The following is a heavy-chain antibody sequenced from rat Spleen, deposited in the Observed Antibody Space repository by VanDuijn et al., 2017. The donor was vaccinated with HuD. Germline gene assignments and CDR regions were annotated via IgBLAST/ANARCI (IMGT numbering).Heavy chain of an antibody. CDR3: TRTCGGYTGHWFAY. Sequence: QVQLKESGPGLVQPSQTLSLTCTVSGFSLNNYGVIWVRQPPGKGLEWMGGIWGDGSTKYNSVLKSRLSISRDTSKSQVFLKMNSLQTEDTAIYFWTRTCGGYTGHWFAYWGQGTLVTVSS. D-gene: IGHD1-11*01. J-gene: IGHJ3*01. V-gene: IGHV2-13*01. CDR2: IWGDGST. CDR1: GFSLNNYG.